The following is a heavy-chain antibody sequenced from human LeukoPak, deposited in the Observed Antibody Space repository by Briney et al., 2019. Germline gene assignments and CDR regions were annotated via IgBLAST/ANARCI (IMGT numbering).Heavy chain of an antibody. CDR1: GGSISTSSYY. CDR3: ARDQHYGDFGRWFDP. Sequence: SETLSLTCTVSGGSISTSSYYWGWIRQPPGKGLECIGNIYYSGSTYYNPSLKSRVTISVDTSKNQFSLKLSSVTAADTAVYYCARDQHYGDFGRWFDPWGQGTLVTVSS. V-gene: IGHV4-39*07. D-gene: IGHD4-17*01. J-gene: IGHJ5*02. CDR2: IYYSGST.